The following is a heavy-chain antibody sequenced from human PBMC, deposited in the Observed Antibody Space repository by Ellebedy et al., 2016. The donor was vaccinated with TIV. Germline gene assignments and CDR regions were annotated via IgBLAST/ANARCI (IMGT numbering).Heavy chain of an antibody. CDR2: ISYTGST. J-gene: IGHJ4*02. CDR3: AAEVTMVRGLIVH. D-gene: IGHD3-10*01. V-gene: IGHV4-59*01. Sequence: SETLSLTXTVSGGSMSTNYWSWIRQPPGKGLEWTGYISYTGSTNYSPSLNSRVTISVDTSTNQFSLKLTSVTAADTAVYYRAAEVTMVRGLIVHWGQGALVTVSS. CDR1: GGSMSTNY.